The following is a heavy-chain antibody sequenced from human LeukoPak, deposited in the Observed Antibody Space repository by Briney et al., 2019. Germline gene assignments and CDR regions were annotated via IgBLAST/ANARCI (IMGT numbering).Heavy chain of an antibody. Sequence: ASVKVSCKASGYTFTSYAMHWVRQAPGQRLEWMRWINAGNGNTKYSQKFQGRVTITRDTSASTAYMELSSLRSEDTAVYYCARVVDVNSYGLFDYWGQGTLVTVSS. J-gene: IGHJ4*02. D-gene: IGHD5-18*01. CDR3: ARVVDVNSYGLFDY. CDR1: GYTFTSYA. V-gene: IGHV1-3*01. CDR2: INAGNGNT.